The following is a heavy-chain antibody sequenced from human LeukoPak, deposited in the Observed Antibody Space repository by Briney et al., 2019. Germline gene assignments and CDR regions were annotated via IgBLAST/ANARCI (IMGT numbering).Heavy chain of an antibody. CDR2: ISSSGSTI. CDR3: ARDYYYDSSGYYPN. Sequence: PGGSLRLSCAASGFTFSDYYMSWIRQAPGKGLEWVSYISSSGSTIYYADSVKGRFTISRDNAKNSLYLQMNSLRAEDTAVYYFARDYYYDSSGYYPNWGQGTLVTVSS. CDR1: GFTFSDYY. J-gene: IGHJ4*02. D-gene: IGHD3-22*01. V-gene: IGHV3-11*01.